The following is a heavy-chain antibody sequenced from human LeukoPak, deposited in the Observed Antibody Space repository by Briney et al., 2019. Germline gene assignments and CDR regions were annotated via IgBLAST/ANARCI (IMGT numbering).Heavy chain of an antibody. CDR1: AFIFSGHW. D-gene: IGHD5-24*01. Sequence: GSLRLSCEGSAFIFSGHWMNWVRQTPGRGLEWVASIKEDGSERQYVDSVKGRFSISRDNTKGSLFLQLNSLRAEDTAVYYCAKEGRSLQTYWGQGTLVTVSS. CDR3: AKEGRSLQTY. CDR2: IKEDGSER. J-gene: IGHJ4*02. V-gene: IGHV3-7*03.